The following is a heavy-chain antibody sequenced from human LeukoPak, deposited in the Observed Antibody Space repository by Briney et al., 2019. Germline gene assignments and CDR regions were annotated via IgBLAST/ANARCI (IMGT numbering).Heavy chain of an antibody. CDR1: GFTFSRFA. Sequence: GGSLRLSCAASGFTFSRFAMSWVRQAPGKDLEWVSSISGSDGTTYYAESVEGRFTISRDNSKNILYLQMNSLRADDTAVYYCANDANYFDSSGYLIPFDYWGQGTLVTVSS. CDR2: ISGSDGTT. D-gene: IGHD3-22*01. V-gene: IGHV3-23*01. CDR3: ANDANYFDSSGYLIPFDY. J-gene: IGHJ4*02.